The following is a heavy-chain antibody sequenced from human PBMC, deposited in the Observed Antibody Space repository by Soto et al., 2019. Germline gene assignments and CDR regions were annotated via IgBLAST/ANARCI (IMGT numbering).Heavy chain of an antibody. J-gene: IGHJ6*02. V-gene: IGHV1-69*12. CDR2: IMPVFPTP. Sequence: QVPLVQSGAEVKKPGSSVKVSCKTSGGTFSTSAISWVRQAPGQGLEWVGGIMPVFPTPDYAQNFQGRVTITADDSTTTAYLELTSLSADDTAVYYCARDKDRLQLGGNYYYILDVWGQGTAITVSS. CDR3: ARDKDRLQLGGNYYYILDV. CDR1: GGTFSTSA. D-gene: IGHD1-1*01.